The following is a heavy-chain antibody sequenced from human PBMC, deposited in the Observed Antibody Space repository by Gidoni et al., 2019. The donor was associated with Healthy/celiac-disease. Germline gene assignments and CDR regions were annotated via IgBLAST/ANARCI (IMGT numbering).Heavy chain of an antibody. Sequence: QVQLVESGGGVVQPGRSLRLSCAASGFTFSSYAMHWVRQAPGKGLEWVAVISYDGSNKYYADSVKGRFTISRDNSKNTLYLQMNSLRAEDTAVYYCARDSVATVDYWGQGTLVTVSS. V-gene: IGHV3-30-3*01. CDR1: GFTFSSYA. D-gene: IGHD5-12*01. CDR2: ISYDGSNK. CDR3: ARDSVATVDY. J-gene: IGHJ4*02.